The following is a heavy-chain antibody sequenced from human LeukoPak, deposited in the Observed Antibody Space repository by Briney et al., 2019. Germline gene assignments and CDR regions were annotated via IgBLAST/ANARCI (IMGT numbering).Heavy chain of an antibody. CDR2: IYYSGTT. Sequence: PSETLSLTCTVSGGSISNYYWNWIRQPPGKGLDWIGYIYYSGTTNYNPSLKSRVSMSVDTSKNQFSLKLSSVTAADTAVYYCARSYSSSWYSSFDIWGHGTMATVSS. CDR1: GGSISNYY. J-gene: IGHJ3*02. CDR3: ARSYSSSWYSSFDI. D-gene: IGHD6-13*01. V-gene: IGHV4-59*01.